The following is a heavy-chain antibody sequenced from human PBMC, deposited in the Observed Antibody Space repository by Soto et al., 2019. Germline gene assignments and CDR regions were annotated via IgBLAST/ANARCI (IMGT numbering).Heavy chain of an antibody. CDR1: GFTFDDHA. Sequence: EVQLVESGGGLVQPGRSLRLSCAAAGFTFDDHAMHWVRQVPGKGLEWVSAVSWNSANIGYADSVKGRFTISRDNAKSSLYLKMHTRRHEDTALYYCARDFLGREHPNCNNMEVWGKGTRVSVTS. V-gene: IGHV3-9*01. CDR3: ARDFLGREHPNCNNMEV. J-gene: IGHJ6*04. CDR2: VSWNSANI. D-gene: IGHD1-1*01.